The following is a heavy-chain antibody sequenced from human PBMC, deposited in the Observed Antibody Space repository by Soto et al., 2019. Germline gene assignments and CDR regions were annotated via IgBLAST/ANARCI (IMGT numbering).Heavy chain of an antibody. J-gene: IGHJ6*02. CDR1: GYTFTSYA. Sequence: ASVKVSWKAAGYTFTSYAMHWGRQAPGQRLEWMGWINAGNGNTKYSQKFQGRVTITRDTSASTAYMELSSLRSEDTAVYYCARVHSSSWYPRYYYYGMDVWGQGTTVTVSS. CDR3: ARVHSSSWYPRYYYYGMDV. D-gene: IGHD6-13*01. V-gene: IGHV1-3*01. CDR2: INAGNGNT.